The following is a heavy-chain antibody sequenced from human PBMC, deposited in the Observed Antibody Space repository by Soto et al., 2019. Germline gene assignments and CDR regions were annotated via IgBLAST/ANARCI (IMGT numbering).Heavy chain of an antibody. J-gene: IGHJ2*01. Sequence: GGSLRLSCAASGFTFSSYWMSWVRQAPGKGLEWVANIKQDGSEKYYVDSVKGRFTISRDNAKNSLYLQMNSLRAEDTAVYYCARDRHQHHYYDRSWYFDLWGRGTLVTVSS. CDR3: ARDRHQHHYYDRSWYFDL. D-gene: IGHD3-22*01. V-gene: IGHV3-7*05. CDR2: IKQDGSEK. CDR1: GFTFSSYW.